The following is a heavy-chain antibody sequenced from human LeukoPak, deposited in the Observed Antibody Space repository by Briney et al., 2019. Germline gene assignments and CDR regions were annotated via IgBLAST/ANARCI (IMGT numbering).Heavy chain of an antibody. CDR3: VRDVGVGTGIYYYFDY. Sequence: GGSLRLSCAASGFTFGSYAMHWVRQAPGKGLEWVGLVSYDGGNTYYGDSVRGRFSISRDNSKNTVCLQMNSPRADDSAVYYCVRDVGVGTGIYYYFDYWGQGTLVTVSS. V-gene: IGHV3-33*01. D-gene: IGHD2-8*02. CDR2: VSYDGGNT. J-gene: IGHJ4*02. CDR1: GFTFGSYA.